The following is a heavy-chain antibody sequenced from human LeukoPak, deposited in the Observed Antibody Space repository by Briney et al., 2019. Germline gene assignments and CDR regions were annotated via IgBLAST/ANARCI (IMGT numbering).Heavy chain of an antibody. V-gene: IGHV4-4*07. CDR1: GGSISSYY. CDR2: IYTSGST. J-gene: IGHJ4*02. Sequence: SETLSLTCTVSGGSISSYYWSWIRQPAGKGLEWIGRIYTSGSTNYNASLKSRVSMSVDTSKNQLPLKLSSVTAADTAVFYCARENSGSYREFDYWGQGTLVTVSS. D-gene: IGHD1-26*01. CDR3: ARENSGSYREFDY.